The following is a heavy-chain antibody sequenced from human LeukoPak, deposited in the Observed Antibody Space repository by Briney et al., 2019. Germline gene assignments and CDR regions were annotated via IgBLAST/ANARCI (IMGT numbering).Heavy chain of an antibody. J-gene: IGHJ4*02. D-gene: IGHD1-26*01. Sequence: GGSLRLSCAASGFTFSDYYMSWIRQAPGKGLEWVSAIGGSGATTYYVDSVKGRFTISRDNSKNTLYLQMNSLRAEDTAVYYCARDDVGDYWGQGTLVTVSS. V-gene: IGHV3-23*01. CDR2: IGGSGATT. CDR1: GFTFSDYY. CDR3: ARDDVGDY.